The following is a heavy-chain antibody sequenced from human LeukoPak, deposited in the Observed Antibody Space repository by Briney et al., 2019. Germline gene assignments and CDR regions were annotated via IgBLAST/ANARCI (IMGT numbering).Heavy chain of an antibody. CDR1: GFSFSDHW. V-gene: IGHV3-30*02. CDR2: IRYDGSNK. D-gene: IGHD3-10*01. Sequence: GGSLRLSCVASGFSFSDHWMNWFRQAPGKGLEWVAFIRYDGSNKYYADSVKGRFTISRDNSKNSLYLQMNSLRAEDTAVYYCARASGSGSFPDYWGQGTLVTVSS. J-gene: IGHJ4*02. CDR3: ARASGSGSFPDY.